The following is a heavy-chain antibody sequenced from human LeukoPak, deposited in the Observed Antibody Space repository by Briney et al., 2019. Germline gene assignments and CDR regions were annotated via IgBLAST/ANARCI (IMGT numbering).Heavy chain of an antibody. Sequence: GGSLRLSCVVSGFTFSSHAMCWVRQAPGRGLEWVSSIDISGDSTSYADSVKGRFTISRDNSKNTPYLQMNSLRAEDTAVYYCAKDTIFGVGNPFDPWGQGTLFTVSS. CDR3: AKDTIFGVGNPFDP. D-gene: IGHD3-3*01. V-gene: IGHV3-23*01. J-gene: IGHJ5*02. CDR2: IDISGDST. CDR1: GFTFSSHA.